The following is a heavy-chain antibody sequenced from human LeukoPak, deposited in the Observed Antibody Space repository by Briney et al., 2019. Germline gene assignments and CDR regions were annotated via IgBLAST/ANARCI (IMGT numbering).Heavy chain of an antibody. Sequence: GASLKVSCKASGYTFTNYGITWVRQAPGQGLEWMGWISAYNGNTNYAQKLQGRVTMTTDTSTSTAYMELRSLRSDDTAVYYCARRGYDILTGYYMYYFDYWGQGTLVTVSS. CDR2: ISAYNGNT. D-gene: IGHD3-9*01. CDR1: GYTFTNYG. J-gene: IGHJ4*02. V-gene: IGHV1-18*01. CDR3: ARRGYDILTGYYMYYFDY.